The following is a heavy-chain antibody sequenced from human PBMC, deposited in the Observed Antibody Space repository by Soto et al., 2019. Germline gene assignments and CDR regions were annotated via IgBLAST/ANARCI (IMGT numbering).Heavy chain of an antibody. CDR2: IWYDGSNK. CDR1: GFTFSSYG. D-gene: IGHD2-2*01. Sequence: GGSLRLSCAASGFTFSSYGMHWVRQAPGKGLEWVAVIWYDGSNKYYADSVKGRFTISRDNSKNTLYLQMNSLRAEDTAVYYCAREKIVVVPAATMGTYYYYGMDVWGQGTTVTVSS. J-gene: IGHJ6*02. CDR3: AREKIVVVPAATMGTYYYYGMDV. V-gene: IGHV3-33*01.